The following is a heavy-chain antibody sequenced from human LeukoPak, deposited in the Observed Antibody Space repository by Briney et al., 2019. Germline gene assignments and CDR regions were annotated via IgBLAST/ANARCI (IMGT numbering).Heavy chain of an antibody. V-gene: IGHV4-59*12. D-gene: IGHD6-19*01. CDR3: ARDQGSGWYDY. J-gene: IGHJ4*02. CDR2: IYYSGST. CDR1: GGSISSYY. Sequence: SETLSLTCTVSGGSISSYYWSWIRQPPGKGLEWIGYIYYSGSTNYNPSLKSRLTMSVDTSKNQFSLKLTSVTAADTAVYYCARDQGSGWYDYWGQGTLVTVSS.